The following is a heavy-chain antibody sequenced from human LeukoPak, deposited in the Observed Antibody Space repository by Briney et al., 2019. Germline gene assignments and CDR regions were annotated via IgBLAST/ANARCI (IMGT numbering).Heavy chain of an antibody. V-gene: IGHV3-30*03. Sequence: GGSLRLSCVASGFTFGKYWMSWVRQAPGKGLEWVAVISYDGSNKYYADSVKGRFTISRDNSKNTLYLQMNSLRAEDTAVYYCARALYSSGWYMDYWGQGTLVTVSS. CDR2: ISYDGSNK. CDR1: GFTFGKYW. D-gene: IGHD6-19*01. CDR3: ARALYSSGWYMDY. J-gene: IGHJ4*02.